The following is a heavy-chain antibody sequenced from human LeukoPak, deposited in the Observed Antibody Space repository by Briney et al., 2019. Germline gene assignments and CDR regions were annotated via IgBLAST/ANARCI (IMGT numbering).Heavy chain of an antibody. D-gene: IGHD2-15*01. Sequence: ASVKVSCKASGYTFTSYYMHWVRQAPGLGLEWMGIINPSGGSTSYAQKFQGRVTMTRDTSTSTVYMELSSLRSEDTAVYYCASSLSKLPSDYWGQGTLVTVSS. V-gene: IGHV1-46*03. J-gene: IGHJ4*02. CDR2: INPSGGST. CDR3: ASSLSKLPSDY. CDR1: GYTFTSYY.